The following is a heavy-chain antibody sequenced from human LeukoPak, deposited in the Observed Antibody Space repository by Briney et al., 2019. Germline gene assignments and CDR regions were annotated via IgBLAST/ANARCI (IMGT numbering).Heavy chain of an antibody. D-gene: IGHD3-3*01. CDR2: INHSGST. CDR3: ARLDTEWAPGLDY. CDR1: GGSFSGYY. J-gene: IGHJ4*02. Sequence: SETLSLTCGVYGGSFSGYYWSWIRQPPGKGLEWIGEINHSGSTNYNPSLKSRVTISVDTSKNQFSLKLSSVTAADTAVYYCARLDTEWAPGLDYRGQGTLVTVSS. V-gene: IGHV4-34*01.